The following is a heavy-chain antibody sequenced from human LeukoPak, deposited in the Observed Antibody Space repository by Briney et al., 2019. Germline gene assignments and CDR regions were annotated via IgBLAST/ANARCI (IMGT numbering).Heavy chain of an antibody. CDR3: AREVREGSSSWYPAELDY. CDR2: IYTSGST. CDR1: GGSISSGSYY. J-gene: IGHJ4*02. D-gene: IGHD6-13*01. V-gene: IGHV4-61*02. Sequence: SETLSLTCTVSGGSISSGSYYWSWIRQPAGKGLEWIGRIYTSGSTNYNPSLKSRVTISVDTSKNQFSLKLSSVTAADTAVYYCAREVREGSSSWYPAELDYWGQGTLVTVSS.